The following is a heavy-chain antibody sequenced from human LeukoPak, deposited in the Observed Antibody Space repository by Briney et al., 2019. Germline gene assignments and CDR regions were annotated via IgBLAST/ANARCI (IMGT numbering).Heavy chain of an antibody. CDR3: AKGSGSYGGKDGWFDP. D-gene: IGHD3-3*01. J-gene: IGHJ5*02. V-gene: IGHV1-2*04. CDR2: IKPNSGGT. Sequence: GASVKVSCKASGYTFTGYYMHWVRQAPGQGLEWMGWIKPNSGGTNFAQEFQGWVTMTRDTSISTAYMELSRLRSDDTAVYYCAKGSGSYGGKDGWFDPWGQGTLVTVSS. CDR1: GYTFTGYY.